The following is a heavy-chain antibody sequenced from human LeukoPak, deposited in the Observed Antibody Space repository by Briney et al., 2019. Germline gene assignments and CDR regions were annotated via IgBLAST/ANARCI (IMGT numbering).Heavy chain of an antibody. CDR2: IYHSGST. CDR1: GGSISGYY. V-gene: IGHV4-59*08. Sequence: PSETLSLTCTVPGGSISGYYWSWIRQPPGKGLEWIGYIYHSGSTNYNPSLKSRVTISVDTSKNQFSLKLSSVTAADTAVYYCARRLARRGYGDYCDYWGQGTLVTVSS. CDR3: ARRLARRGYGDYCDY. D-gene: IGHD4-17*01. J-gene: IGHJ4*02.